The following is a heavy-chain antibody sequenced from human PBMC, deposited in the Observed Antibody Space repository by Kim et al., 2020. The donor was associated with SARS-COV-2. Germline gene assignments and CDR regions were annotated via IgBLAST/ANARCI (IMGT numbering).Heavy chain of an antibody. CDR2: IKSKTDGGTT. Sequence: GGSLRLSCAASGFTFSNAWMSWVRQAPGKGLEWVGRIKSKTDGGTTDYAAPVKGRFTISRDDSKNTLYLQMNSLKTEDTAVYYCTTDSSGYYDAFDIWGQGTMVTVS. D-gene: IGHD3-22*01. V-gene: IGHV3-15*01. CDR3: TTDSSGYYDAFDI. CDR1: GFTFSNAW. J-gene: IGHJ3*02.